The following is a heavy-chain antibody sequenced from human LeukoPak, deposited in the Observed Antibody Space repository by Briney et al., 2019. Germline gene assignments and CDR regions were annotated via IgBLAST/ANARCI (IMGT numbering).Heavy chain of an antibody. V-gene: IGHV3-7*01. CDR3: ARGRTAYDSNGWEPFDI. J-gene: IGHJ3*02. CDR2: IKEDGSEK. D-gene: IGHD3-22*01. Sequence: GSLRLSCAAPVFTFSSYWMSWVRQAPGTGLEWVANIKEDGSEKYYADSVKGRFIISRDNAKNSLFLQINSLRVEDTAIYYCARGRTAYDSNGWEPFDIWGQGTMVTVSS. CDR1: VFTFSSYW.